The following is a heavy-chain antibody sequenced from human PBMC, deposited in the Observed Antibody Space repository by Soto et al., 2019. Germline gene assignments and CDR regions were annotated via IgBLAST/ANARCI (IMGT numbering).Heavy chain of an antibody. CDR2: IKSKTHGGTT. V-gene: IGHV3-15*07. Sequence: PGGSLRLSCAASDFTFINAWINWVRQAPGKGLEWVGRIKSKTHGGTTDFAAPVKGRFAISRDDSKNMVYLQMNSLKTEDTGIYYCARVDRGYSGYDYFTQYYYYYYMDVWGKGTTVTSP. D-gene: IGHD5-12*01. CDR3: ARVDRGYSGYDYFTQYYYYYYMDV. J-gene: IGHJ6*03. CDR1: DFTFINAW.